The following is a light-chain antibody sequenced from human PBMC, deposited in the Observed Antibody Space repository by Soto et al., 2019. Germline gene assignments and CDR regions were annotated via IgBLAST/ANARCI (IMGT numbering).Light chain of an antibody. V-gene: IGKV1-9*01. CDR2: AAS. CDR1: QGISTY. J-gene: IGKJ1*01. CDR3: QQLNSYPWT. Sequence: DIQLTQAPSFLSASVGDRVTITCRASQGISTYLAWYQQKPGKAPKLLIYAASILQNGVPSRFSGSGSGTEFTLTISSLQPEDFASYYCQQLNSYPWTFGQGTKVEIK.